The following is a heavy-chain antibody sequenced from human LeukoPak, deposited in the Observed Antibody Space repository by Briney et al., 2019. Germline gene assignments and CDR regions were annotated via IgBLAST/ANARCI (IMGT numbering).Heavy chain of an antibody. J-gene: IGHJ6*03. CDR2: MNPNSGNT. D-gene: IGHD5-18*01. CDR3: ARAKRGYSYGYWYYYYYYMDV. Sequence: GASVKVSCKASGYTFTSYDINWVRQATGQGLEWMGWMNPNSGNTGYAQKFQGRVTITRNTSMSTAYMELSSLRSEDTAVYYCARAKRGYSYGYWYYYYYYMDVWGKGTTVTVSS. CDR1: GYTFTSYD. V-gene: IGHV1-8*03.